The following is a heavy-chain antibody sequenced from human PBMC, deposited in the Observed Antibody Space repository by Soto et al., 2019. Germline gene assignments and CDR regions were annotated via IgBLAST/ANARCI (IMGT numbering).Heavy chain of an antibody. J-gene: IGHJ3*02. CDR1: GFTFSSYG. CDR2: ISYDGSNK. Sequence: QVQLVESGGGVVQPGRSLRLSCAASGFTFSSYGMHWVRQAPGKGLEWVAVISYDGSNKYYADSVKCRFTISRDNSKNTLYLQMNSLRAEDTAVYYCAKDRLYYDFWSGYYTGDAFDIWGQGTMVTVSS. V-gene: IGHV3-30*18. D-gene: IGHD3-3*01. CDR3: AKDRLYYDFWSGYYTGDAFDI.